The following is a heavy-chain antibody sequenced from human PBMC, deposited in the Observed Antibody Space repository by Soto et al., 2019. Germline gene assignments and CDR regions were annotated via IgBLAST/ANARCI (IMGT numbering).Heavy chain of an antibody. J-gene: IGHJ5*02. CDR2: IKSKTDGGTT. CDR1: GFTFSNAW. V-gene: IGHV3-15*07. D-gene: IGHD6-6*01. Sequence: EVQLVESGGGLVKPGGSLRLSCAASGFTFSNAWMNWVRQAPGKGLEWVGRIKSKTDGGTTDYAAPVKGRFTISSDDSKNTLYLQMNSLKTEDTAVYYCTTVNLIAALVPIGPWGKGTLVTVSS. CDR3: TTVNLIAALVPIGP.